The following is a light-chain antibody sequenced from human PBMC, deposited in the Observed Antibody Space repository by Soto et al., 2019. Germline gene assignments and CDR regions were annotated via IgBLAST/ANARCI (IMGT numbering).Light chain of an antibody. J-gene: IGLJ2*01. CDR1: SGHSSYA. CDR2: LNSDGSH. Sequence: QPVLTQSPSASASLEASVKLTCNLSSGHSSYAIAWHQQQPEKGPRYLMKLNSDGSHSKGDGIPDRFSGSSSGAERYLTISSLQSEDEADYYCQTWGTGIHVVFGGGTKLTVL. CDR3: QTWGTGIHVV. V-gene: IGLV4-69*01.